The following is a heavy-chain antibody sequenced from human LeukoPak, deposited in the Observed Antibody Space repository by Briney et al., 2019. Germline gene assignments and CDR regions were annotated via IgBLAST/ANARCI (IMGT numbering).Heavy chain of an antibody. CDR2: IYYSGST. D-gene: IGHD1-1*01. CDR1: GGSISNYY. Sequence: PSETLSLTCTVSGGSISNYYWSWIRQPPGKGLEWIGYIYYSGSTNYNPSLRSRVTVSADRSKNQFSLKVRSVTAADTAVYYCARLNGGYWGQGTLVTVSS. V-gene: IGHV4-59*08. J-gene: IGHJ4*02. CDR3: ARLNGGY.